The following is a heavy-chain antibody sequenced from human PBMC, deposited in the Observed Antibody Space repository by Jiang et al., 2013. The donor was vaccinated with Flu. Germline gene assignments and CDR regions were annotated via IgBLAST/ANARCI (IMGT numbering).Heavy chain of an antibody. D-gene: IGHD3-10*01. CDR1: GFSLSTSGVG. CDR2: IYWDDDK. J-gene: IGHJ5*02. Sequence: TFSGFSLSTSGVGVGWIRQPPGKALEWLALIYWDDDKRYSPSLKSRLTITKDTSKNQVVLTMTNMDPVDTATYYCARLTGSGSYPGWFDPWGQGTLVTVSS. V-gene: IGHV2-5*02. CDR3: ARLTGSGSYPGWFDP.